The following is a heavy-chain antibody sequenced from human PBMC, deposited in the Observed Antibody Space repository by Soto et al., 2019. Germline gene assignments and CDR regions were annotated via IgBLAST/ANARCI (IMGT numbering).Heavy chain of an antibody. CDR2: ISYDGSNK. CDR1: GFTFSSYA. Sequence: QVQLVESGGGVVQPGRSLRLSCAASGFTFSSYAMHWVRQAPGKGLEWVAVISYDGSNKYYAESVKGRFTISRDNSKNTLYLQMNSLRAEDTAVYYCARDGARVVVTAPDYWGQGTLVTVSS. V-gene: IGHV3-30-3*01. J-gene: IGHJ4*02. D-gene: IGHD2-21*02. CDR3: ARDGARVVVTAPDY.